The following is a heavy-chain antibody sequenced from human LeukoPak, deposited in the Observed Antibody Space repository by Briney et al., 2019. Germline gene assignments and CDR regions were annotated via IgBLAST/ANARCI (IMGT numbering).Heavy chain of an antibody. CDR3: ARGGIQPVDDAFDI. V-gene: IGHV4-39*07. D-gene: IGHD5-18*01. J-gene: IGHJ3*02. CDR2: INHSGST. CDR1: GGSISSSSYY. Sequence: PSETLSLTCTVSGGSISSSSYYWSWIRQPPGKGLEWIGEINHSGSTKYNPSLKSRVTISVDTSKNQFSLKLSSVTAADTAVYYCARGGIQPVDDAFDIWGQGRMVNVSS.